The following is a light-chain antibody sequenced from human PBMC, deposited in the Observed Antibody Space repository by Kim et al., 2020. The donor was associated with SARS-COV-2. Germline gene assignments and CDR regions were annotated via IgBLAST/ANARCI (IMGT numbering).Light chain of an antibody. J-gene: IGKJ3*01. V-gene: IGKV3-11*01. CDR1: QSVSSY. CDR2: DAS. Sequence: PGERATLSCRASQSVSSYLAWYQQKPGQAPRLLIYDASNRATGIPARFSGSGSGTDFTLTISSLEPEDFAVYYCQQRSNWPPFTFGPGTKVD. CDR3: QQRSNWPPFT.